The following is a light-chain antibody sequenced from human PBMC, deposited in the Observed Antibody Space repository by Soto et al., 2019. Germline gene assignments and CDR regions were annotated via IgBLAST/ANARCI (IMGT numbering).Light chain of an antibody. V-gene: IGKV3-15*01. CDR2: RTS. CDR3: QQYDKWPPWT. Sequence: EIVMMQSPATLSVSPGERATLSCRTSQIVSGELAWYQQKPGQAPRLLIYRTSTRATGIPARFSGSGSGTDFTLTISSLQSGDFAVYYCQQYDKWPPWTFGQGTKVEIK. J-gene: IGKJ1*01. CDR1: QIVSGE.